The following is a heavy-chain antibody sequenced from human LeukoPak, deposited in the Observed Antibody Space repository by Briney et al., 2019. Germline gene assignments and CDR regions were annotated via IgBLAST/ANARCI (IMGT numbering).Heavy chain of an antibody. CDR3: AKDVGTYYDFWSGYPDY. V-gene: IGHV3-23*01. CDR2: ISGSGGST. Sequence: GGSLRLSCAASGFTFSSYAMSWVRQAPGRGLEWVSAISGSGGSTYYADSVKGRFTISRDNSKNTLYLQMNSLRAEDTAVYYYAKDVGTYYDFWSGYPDYWGQGTLVTVSS. D-gene: IGHD3-3*01. J-gene: IGHJ4*02. CDR1: GFTFSSYA.